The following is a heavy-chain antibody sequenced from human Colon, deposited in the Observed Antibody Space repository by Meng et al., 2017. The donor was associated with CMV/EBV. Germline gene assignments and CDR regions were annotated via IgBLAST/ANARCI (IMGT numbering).Heavy chain of an antibody. J-gene: IGHJ4*02. Sequence: GESLKISCVASGFTFNNFPIHWVRQAPGKGLEWVATVSHDGDKTYYADSVRGRFAILRDSPKNTVDLQLNSLTTDDTGVYYCAAEYQFLNAPYYEYWGQGALVTVSS. CDR3: AAEYQFLNAPYYEY. V-gene: IGHV3-30*01. CDR2: VSHDGDKT. CDR1: GFTFNNFP. D-gene: IGHD2-2*01.